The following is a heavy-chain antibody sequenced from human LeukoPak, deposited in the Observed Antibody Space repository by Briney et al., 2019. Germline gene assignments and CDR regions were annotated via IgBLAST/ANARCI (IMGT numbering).Heavy chain of an antibody. J-gene: IGHJ4*02. V-gene: IGHV3-23*01. D-gene: IGHD6-13*01. CDR3: AGQEYSSSWYPLDY. CDR1: GFTFSSYA. CDR2: ISGSGGST. Sequence: GGSLRLSCAASGFTFSSYAMSWVRQAPGKGLEWVSAISGSGGSTYYADSVKGRFTISRDNAKSTLYLQMNSLRAEDTAVYYCAGQEYSSSWYPLDYWGQGTLVTVSS.